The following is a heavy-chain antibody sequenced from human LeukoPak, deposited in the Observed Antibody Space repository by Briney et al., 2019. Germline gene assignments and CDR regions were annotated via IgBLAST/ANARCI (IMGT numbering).Heavy chain of an antibody. J-gene: IGHJ4*02. V-gene: IGHV1-18*01. CDR2: ISAYNGNT. CDR1: GYTFISYG. Sequence: ASVKVSCKASGYTFISYGISWVRQAPGQGLEWMGWISAYNGNTNYVEKLQGRVTMTTDTPTSTAYMELRSLRSDDTAVYYCARDDAGIMWFGELSVGFDYWGQGTLVTVSS. CDR3: ARDDAGIMWFGELSVGFDY. D-gene: IGHD3-10*01.